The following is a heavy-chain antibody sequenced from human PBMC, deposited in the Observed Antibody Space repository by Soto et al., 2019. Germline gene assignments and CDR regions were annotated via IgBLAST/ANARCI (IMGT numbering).Heavy chain of an antibody. CDR1: GYTFTGYY. CDR2: INPNSGGT. CDR3: ARDRRDCSGGSCYYYYYYGMDV. Sequence: QVQLVQSGAEVKKPGASVKVSCKASGYTFTGYYMHWVRQAPGQGLEWMGWINPNSGGTNYAQKFQGWVTMTRDTSISTAYMELSRLRSDDTAVYYCARDRRDCSGGSCYYYYYYGMDVWGQGTTVTVSS. V-gene: IGHV1-2*04. J-gene: IGHJ6*02. D-gene: IGHD2-15*01.